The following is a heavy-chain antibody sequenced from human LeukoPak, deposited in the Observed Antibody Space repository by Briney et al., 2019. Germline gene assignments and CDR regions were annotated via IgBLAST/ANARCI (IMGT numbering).Heavy chain of an antibody. D-gene: IGHD2-2*01. Sequence: GGSLRLSCAASGFSFSGYGMHWVRQAPGKGLDWVSFIRYDGSDKYYGDSVKGRFTISRDNSKNTLYLQMNSLRAEDTAVYYCASNWKDIVVVPAAPGGYWGQGTLVTVSS. CDR1: GFSFSGYG. J-gene: IGHJ4*02. CDR2: IRYDGSDK. V-gene: IGHV3-30*02. CDR3: ASNWKDIVVVPAAPGGY.